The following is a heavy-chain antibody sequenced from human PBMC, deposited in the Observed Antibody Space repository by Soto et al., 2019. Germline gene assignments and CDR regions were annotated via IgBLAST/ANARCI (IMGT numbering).Heavy chain of an antibody. CDR2: IYYSGST. Sequence: PSETLSLTCTVSGGSISSYYWSWIRQPPGKGLEWIGYIYYSGSTNYNPSLKSRVTISVDTSKNQFSLKLSSVTAADTAVYYCARLIAVAGTSSFLWFDPWGQGTLVTVSS. D-gene: IGHD6-19*01. J-gene: IGHJ5*02. CDR3: ARLIAVAGTSSFLWFDP. V-gene: IGHV4-59*08. CDR1: GGSISSYY.